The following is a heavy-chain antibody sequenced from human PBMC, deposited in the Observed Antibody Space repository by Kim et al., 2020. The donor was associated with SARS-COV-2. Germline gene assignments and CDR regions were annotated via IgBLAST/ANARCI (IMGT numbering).Heavy chain of an antibody. CDR1: GFPFSSYS. D-gene: IGHD3-22*01. CDR2: ISYDENEK. J-gene: IGHJ4*02. Sequence: GGSLRLSCAASGFPFSSYSFNWVRQAPGKGLEWLATISYDENEKHYADSVKGRFTISRDNSKNTLFLQMNTLKIDDTALYYCTRCAEGGPYRVHYDHWGQGILLTVSS. CDR3: TRCAEGGPYRVHYDH. V-gene: IGHV3-30-3*01.